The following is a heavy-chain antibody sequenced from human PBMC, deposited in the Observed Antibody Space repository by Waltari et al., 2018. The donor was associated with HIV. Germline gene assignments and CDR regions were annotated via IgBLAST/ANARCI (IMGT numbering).Heavy chain of an antibody. CDR3: ARQGDIVEGYFHL. CDR1: GNSISRSNYY. J-gene: IGHJ2*01. D-gene: IGHD5-12*01. CDR2: IYYSGST. Sequence: QLQLQESGPGLVKPSETLSLTCTVSGNSISRSNYYWGWLRQPPGKGLEWIAIIYYSGSTYYNPSLKSRVTISVDTSKNQFSLKLTSVTATDTSVYYCARQGDIVEGYFHLWGRGTLVTVSS. V-gene: IGHV4-39*01.